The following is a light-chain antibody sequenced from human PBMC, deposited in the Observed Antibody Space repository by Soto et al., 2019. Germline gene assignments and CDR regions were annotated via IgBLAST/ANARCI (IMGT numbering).Light chain of an antibody. CDR1: QTVSSY. CDR2: DAS. Sequence: ETVLTQSPATLSLSPGERATLSCRASQTVSSYLAWYQQKPGQAPRLLIYDASNRATGIPARFSGSGSGTDFTLTISSLEPEDFEVYYCQQRSDWLTFGRGTKVDI. V-gene: IGKV3-11*01. CDR3: QQRSDWLT. J-gene: IGKJ4*01.